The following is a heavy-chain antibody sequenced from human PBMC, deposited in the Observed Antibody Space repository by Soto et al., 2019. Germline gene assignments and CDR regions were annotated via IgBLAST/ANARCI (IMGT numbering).Heavy chain of an antibody. CDR1: GFSLNTSGVG. Sequence: QITLKESGPTLVKPTQTLTLTCTVSGFSLNTSGVGVGWIRQPPGKALEWLALIYWDDDKRYSPSLKSRLTITRDTSKTQVVLTMTTVDPVDTATYYFAHNVFGNAKNYFDPWGQGTLVTVSS. CDR3: AHNVFGNAKNYFDP. V-gene: IGHV2-5*02. CDR2: IYWDDDK. J-gene: IGHJ5*02. D-gene: IGHD1-7*01.